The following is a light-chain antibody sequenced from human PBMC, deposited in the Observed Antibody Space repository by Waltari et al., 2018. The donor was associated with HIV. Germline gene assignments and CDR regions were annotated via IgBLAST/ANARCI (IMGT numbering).Light chain of an antibody. CDR3: QQTNIFPRT. J-gene: IGKJ1*01. V-gene: IGKV1-39*01. CDR1: QSINTN. Sequence: DIQMTQSPSSLSAYVGDRVTITCRASQSINTNLHWYQQKPGKAPYLVMYHASTLQSGVPSRFSCSGSGTDFTLTISSLRPEDFATYYCQQTNIFPRTFGPGTKVE. CDR2: HAS.